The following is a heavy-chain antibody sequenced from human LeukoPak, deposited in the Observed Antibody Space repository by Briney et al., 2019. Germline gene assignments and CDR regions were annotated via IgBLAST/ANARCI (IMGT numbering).Heavy chain of an antibody. V-gene: IGHV3-23*01. J-gene: IGHJ4*02. CDR3: AKHKDWNYILFDY. Sequence: GGSLRLSCAASGFTLSSYAMNWVRQAPGKGLEWVSAISGSGGNTYYADSVKGRFTISRDNSKNTLFLQMNSLRADDTAVYYCAKHKDWNYILFDYWGQGTLVTVSS. D-gene: IGHD1-7*01. CDR1: GFTLSSYA. CDR2: ISGSGGNT.